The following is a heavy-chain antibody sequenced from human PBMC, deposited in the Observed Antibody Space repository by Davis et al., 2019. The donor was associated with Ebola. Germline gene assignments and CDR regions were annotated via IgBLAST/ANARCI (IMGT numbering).Heavy chain of an antibody. J-gene: IGHJ6*02. CDR3: ARGWSGYSLYYYYYGMDV. CDR1: GGSFSGYY. CDR2: INHSGST. V-gene: IGHV4-34*01. Sequence: MPSETLSLTFAVYGGSFSGYYWSWIRQPPGKGLEWIGEINHSGSTNYNPSLKSRVTISVDTSKNQFSLKLSSVTAADTAVYYCARGWSGYSLYYYYYGMDVWGQGTTVTVSS. D-gene: IGHD3-3*01.